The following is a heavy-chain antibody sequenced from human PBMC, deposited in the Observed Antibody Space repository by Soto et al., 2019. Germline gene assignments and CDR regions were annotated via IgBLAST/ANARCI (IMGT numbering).Heavy chain of an antibody. V-gene: IGHV6-1*01. CDR1: GASVSSNIAA. CDR2: TYYRSKWYN. J-gene: IGHJ4*02. Sequence: PSQPLSLTCAISGASVSSNIAACNCIRQSPSRGLEWLGRTYYRSKWYNEYAVSVKSRITINPDTSKNQFSLQLNSVTPEDTAVYYCARTKSVFDYWGQGTQVTVSS. CDR3: ARTKSVFDY.